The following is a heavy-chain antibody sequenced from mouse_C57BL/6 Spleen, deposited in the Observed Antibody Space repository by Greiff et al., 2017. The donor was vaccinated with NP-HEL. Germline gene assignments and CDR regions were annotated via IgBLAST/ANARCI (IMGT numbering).Heavy chain of an antibody. J-gene: IGHJ3*01. CDR2: IHPNSGST. CDR1: GYTFTSYW. D-gene: IGHD4-1*01. V-gene: IGHV1-64*01. Sequence: QVQLQQSGAELVKPGASVKLSCKASGYTFTSYWMHWVKQRPGQGLEWIGMIHPNSGSTNYNEKFKSKATLTVDKSSSTAYMQLSSLTSEDSAVYYCARREPGAWFAYWGQGTLVTVSA. CDR3: ARREPGAWFAY.